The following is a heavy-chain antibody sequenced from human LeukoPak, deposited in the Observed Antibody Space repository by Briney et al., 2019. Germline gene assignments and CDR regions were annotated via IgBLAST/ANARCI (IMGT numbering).Heavy chain of an antibody. CDR1: GFTVSSNY. CDR3: ARGGFTLGYCSSTSCYDAFYI. V-gene: IGHV3-53*01. D-gene: IGHD2-2*01. CDR2: IYSGRST. J-gene: IGHJ3*02. Sequence: GGSLRLSCAVSGFTVSSNYMSWVRQAPGKGLEWGSAIYSGRSTYYAHSVKGRFTILSENAKNTLQLTVNSLRAEEQPGCYCARGGFTLGYCSSTSCYDAFYIWGQGTMVTVSS.